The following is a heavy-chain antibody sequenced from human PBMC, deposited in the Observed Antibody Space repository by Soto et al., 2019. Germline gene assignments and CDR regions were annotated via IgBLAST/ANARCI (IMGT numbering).Heavy chain of an antibody. CDR1: GFTFSSYG. V-gene: IGHV3-33*01. CDR3: ARDLNSYGDYVPTWFDY. J-gene: IGHJ4*02. Sequence: QVQLVESGGGVVQPGRSLRLSCAASGFTFSSYGMHWVRQAPGKGLEWVAVMWYDGSNKYYADSVKGRFTISRDNSKNTLYLQMNSLRAEDTAVYYCARDLNSYGDYVPTWFDYWGQGTLVTVSS. CDR2: MWYDGSNK. D-gene: IGHD4-17*01.